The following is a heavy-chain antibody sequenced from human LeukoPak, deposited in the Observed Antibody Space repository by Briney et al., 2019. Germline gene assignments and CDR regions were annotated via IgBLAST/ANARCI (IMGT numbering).Heavy chain of an antibody. J-gene: IGHJ3*02. CDR3: ARLDIVVVPATAFDI. CDR1: GGSSNTTTYY. Sequence: SETLSLTCTVSGGSSNTTTYYWGWIRQPPGKGLEWIGSIYYSGSTYYKSSLKSRVTISVDTSKNHFSLKLSSVSAADTAVYYCARLDIVVVPATAFDIWGQGTMVIVSS. D-gene: IGHD2-2*03. V-gene: IGHV4-39*02. CDR2: IYYSGST.